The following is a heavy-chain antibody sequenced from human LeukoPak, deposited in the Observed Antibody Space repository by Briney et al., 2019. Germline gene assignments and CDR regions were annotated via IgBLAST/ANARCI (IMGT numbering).Heavy chain of an antibody. J-gene: IGHJ4*02. Sequence: GGSLRLSCAASGFTFSSYAMHWVRQAPGKGLEWVAVISYDGSNKYYADSVKCRFTISRDNSKNTLYLQMNSLRAEDTAVYYCARGVGQLVRTCYNYWGQGTLVTVSS. D-gene: IGHD6-6*01. CDR2: ISYDGSNK. V-gene: IGHV3-30-3*01. CDR3: ARGVGQLVRTCYNY. CDR1: GFTFSSYA.